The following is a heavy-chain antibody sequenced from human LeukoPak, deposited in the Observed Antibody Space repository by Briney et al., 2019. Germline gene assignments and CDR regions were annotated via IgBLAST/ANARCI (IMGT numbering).Heavy chain of an antibody. V-gene: IGHV3-15*01. Sequence: GGSLRLSCTTSGFTFSNGWMSWVRQAPGKGLEWVGRIKKKTDGGTTDYAAPVKGRFTISRDDSKNTLYLQMNSLTTEDTAIYYCTTEYYYDSPGIFDYWGQGTLVTVSS. CDR1: GFTFSNGW. D-gene: IGHD3-22*01. CDR2: IKKKTDGGTT. CDR3: TTEYYYDSPGIFDY. J-gene: IGHJ4*02.